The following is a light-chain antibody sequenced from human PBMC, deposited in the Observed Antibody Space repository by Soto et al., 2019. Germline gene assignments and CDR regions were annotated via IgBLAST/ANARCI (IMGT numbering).Light chain of an antibody. CDR3: SSYTTSSTIV. J-gene: IGLJ1*01. CDR1: SSDVGGFNF. V-gene: IGLV2-14*01. CDR2: DVS. Sequence: QSVLTQPASVSESPGQSITISCTGTSSDVGGFNFVSWYQQPPGKAPKLMIYDVSHRPSGVSNRFSGSKSGNTASLTISGLQAEDEGDYYCSSYTTSSTIVFGTGTKVTVL.